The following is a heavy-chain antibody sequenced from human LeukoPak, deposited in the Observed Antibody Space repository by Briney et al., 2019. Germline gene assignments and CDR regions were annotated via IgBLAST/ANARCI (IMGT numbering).Heavy chain of an antibody. CDR3: ARGPPDRADI. CDR1: GVSISPSY. J-gene: IGHJ3*02. Sequence: SETLSLTCSVSGVSISPSYWSWLRQPPGRGLEWIGYIYNSGTTNYNTSLASRVTISLDTSKNQFSLRLSSVSAVDTAVYYCARGPPDRADIWGQGTMVTVSS. V-gene: IGHV4-59*01. CDR2: IYNSGTT. D-gene: IGHD3-16*02.